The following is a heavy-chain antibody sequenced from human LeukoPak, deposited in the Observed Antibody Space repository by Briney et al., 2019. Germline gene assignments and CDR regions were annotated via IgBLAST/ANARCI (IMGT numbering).Heavy chain of an antibody. Sequence: GGSLRLSCAASGFTFSSYSMNWVRQAPGKGLEWVSSISSSSSYIYYADSVKGRFAISRDNSKNTLYLQMNSLRAEDTAVYYCAKARAWPRERGYYFYYMDVWGKGTTVTISS. V-gene: IGHV3-21*04. CDR2: ISSSSSYI. CDR1: GFTFSSYS. CDR3: AKARAWPRERGYYFYYMDV. J-gene: IGHJ6*03.